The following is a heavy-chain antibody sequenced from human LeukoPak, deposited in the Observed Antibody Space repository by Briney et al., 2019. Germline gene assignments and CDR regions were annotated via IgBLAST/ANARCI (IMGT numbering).Heavy chain of an antibody. CDR1: GFTFSSYS. D-gene: IGHD5-18*01. CDR3: ARGQAGYSYGYNH. Sequence: GGSLRLSCAASGFTFSSYSMNWVRQAPGKGLEWVSYISSSGSTIYYADSVKGRFTISRDNAKNSLYLQMNSLRAEDTAVYYCARGQAGYSYGYNHWGQGTLVTVSS. J-gene: IGHJ5*02. CDR2: ISSSGSTI. V-gene: IGHV3-48*04.